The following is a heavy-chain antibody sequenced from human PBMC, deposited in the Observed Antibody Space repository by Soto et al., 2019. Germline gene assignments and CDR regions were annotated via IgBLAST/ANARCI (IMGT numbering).Heavy chain of an antibody. J-gene: IGHJ4*02. D-gene: IGHD4-17*01. CDR2: IWYDGSNK. CDR1: GFTFSSYG. CDR3: ARDNGDYAYFDY. Sequence: GGSLRLSCAASGFTFSSYGMHWVRQAPGKGLEWVAVIWYDGSNKYYADSVKGRFTISRDNSKNTLYLQMNSLRAEDTAVYYCARDNGDYAYFDYWGQGTLVTVSS. V-gene: IGHV3-33*01.